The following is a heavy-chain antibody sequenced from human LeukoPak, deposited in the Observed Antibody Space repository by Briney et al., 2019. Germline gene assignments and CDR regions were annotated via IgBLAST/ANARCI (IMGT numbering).Heavy chain of an antibody. Sequence: GESLKISCKGSGYSFTSYWIGWVRQMPGKGLEWMGIIYPGDSDTRYSPSFQGQVTISADKSISTAYLQWSSLKASDTAMYYCARHSPVKNYYYGMDVWGQGTTVTVSS. CDR2: IYPGDSDT. CDR3: ARHSPVKNYYYGMDV. CDR1: GYSFTSYW. V-gene: IGHV5-51*01. J-gene: IGHJ6*02.